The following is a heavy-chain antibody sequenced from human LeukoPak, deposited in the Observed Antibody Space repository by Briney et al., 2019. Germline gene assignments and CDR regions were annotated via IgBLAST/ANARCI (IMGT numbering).Heavy chain of an antibody. CDR1: GYSFDSFH. V-gene: IGHV1-18*01. Sequence: ASVKVSCKASGYSFDSFHIARVRQAPGHGLEWMGWIAVYNGIPKYVENLQGRITMTADTSTRTAYMELRSLTSDDTAVYYCARDHSGFHLDYWGQGTLVTVSS. CDR3: ARDHSGFHLDY. J-gene: IGHJ4*02. D-gene: IGHD3-10*01. CDR2: IAVYNGIP.